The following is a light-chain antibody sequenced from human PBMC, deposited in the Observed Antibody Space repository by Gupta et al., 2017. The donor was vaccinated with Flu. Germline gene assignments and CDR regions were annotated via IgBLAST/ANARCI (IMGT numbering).Light chain of an antibody. V-gene: IGKV3-15*01. CDR1: QSVSSY. CDR2: VAS. Sequence: GERVTLSCRASQSVSSYLAWYQQKPGKAPRLLIYVASTRATGIPARFSGSGSGTEFTLTISSLQSEDFAVYYCQQYNNWPLTFGGGTKVEIK. J-gene: IGKJ4*01. CDR3: QQYNNWPLT.